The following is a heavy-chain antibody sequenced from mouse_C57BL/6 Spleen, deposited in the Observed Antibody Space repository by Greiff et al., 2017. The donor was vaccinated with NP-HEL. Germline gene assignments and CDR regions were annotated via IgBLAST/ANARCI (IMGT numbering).Heavy chain of an antibody. D-gene: IGHD2-4*01. J-gene: IGHJ3*01. CDR1: GFTFSSYA. CDR2: ISNGGGST. Sequence: EVHLVESGGGLVKPGGSLKLSCAASGFTFSSYAMSWVRQTPEKRLEWVATISNGGGSTYYPDTVKGRFTISRDNAKNTLYLQMSRLKSEDTAMYYCARRDYDEAYWGQGTLVTVSA. V-gene: IGHV5-4*03. CDR3: ARRDYDEAY.